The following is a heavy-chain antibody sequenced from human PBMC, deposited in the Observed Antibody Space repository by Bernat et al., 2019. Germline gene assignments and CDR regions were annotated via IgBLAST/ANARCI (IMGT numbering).Heavy chain of an antibody. V-gene: IGHV3-30*01. J-gene: IGHJ3*02. CDR2: ISYDGSNK. Sequence: QVQLVESGGGVVQPGRSLRLSCAASGFTFSSYAMHWVRQAPGKGLEWVAVISYDGSNKYYADSVKGRFTISRDNSKNTLYLQMNSLRAEDTAVYYYARGYSSTCTFDIWGQGTMVTVSS. CDR1: GFTFSSYA. D-gene: IGHD6-6*01. CDR3: ARGYSSTCTFDI.